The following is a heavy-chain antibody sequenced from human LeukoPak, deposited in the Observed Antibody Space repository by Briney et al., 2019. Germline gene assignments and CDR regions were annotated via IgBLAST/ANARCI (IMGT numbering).Heavy chain of an antibody. CDR3: AISAGRGLWGGYFDY. Sequence: SETLSLTCTVSGGSISNSSYYWGWIRQPPGKGLEWIGSIYYSGSTYYNPSLKSRVTISADTSKNQLSLKLSSVTAADTAVFYCAISAGRGLWGGYFDYWGQGILVTVSS. D-gene: IGHD3-16*01. CDR2: IYYSGST. J-gene: IGHJ4*02. CDR1: GGSISNSSYY. V-gene: IGHV4-39*01.